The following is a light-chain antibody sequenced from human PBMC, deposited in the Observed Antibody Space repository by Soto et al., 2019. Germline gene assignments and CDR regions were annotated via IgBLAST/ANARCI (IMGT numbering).Light chain of an antibody. CDR2: DAY. CDR1: QSVHNY. V-gene: IGKV3-11*01. Sequence: IVLTQSQDTLSLSPGERATLSCRASQSVHNYLAWYQQKPGQAPRLLIYDAYNRATGIPARFGGGGSGTDFTLTISNLEPEDFAVYYCQQRSSWPLTFGGGTKVEIK. J-gene: IGKJ4*01. CDR3: QQRSSWPLT.